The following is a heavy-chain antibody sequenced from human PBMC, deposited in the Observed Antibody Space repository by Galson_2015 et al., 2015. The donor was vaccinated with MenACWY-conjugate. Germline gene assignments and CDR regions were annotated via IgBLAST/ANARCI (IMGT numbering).Heavy chain of an antibody. CDR2: ISTTGGTT. CDR1: GFTFSSYA. J-gene: IGHJ5*02. Sequence: LRLSCAASGFTFSSYAMSWVRQAPGKGLEWVSYISTTGGTTYYADSVKGRFTISRDNSKNTLYLQVNSLRAGDTAVYYCAQGAGSRWFDPWGQGTLVIVSS. CDR3: AQGAGSRWFDP. V-gene: IGHV3-23*01. D-gene: IGHD3-10*01.